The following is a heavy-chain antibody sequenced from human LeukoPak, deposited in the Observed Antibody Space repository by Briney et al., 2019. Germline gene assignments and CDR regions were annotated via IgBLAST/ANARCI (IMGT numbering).Heavy chain of an antibody. J-gene: IGHJ4*02. Sequence: GSLRLSCAASGFTFSTYGMSWVRQPPGKGLEWIGSIYYSGSTYYNPSLKSRVTISVDTSKNQFSLKLSSVTAADTAVYYCARGCRRRRYFDWLLLDYWGQGTLVTVSS. D-gene: IGHD3-9*01. V-gene: IGHV4-39*07. CDR1: GFTFSTYG. CDR3: ARGCRRRRYFDWLLLDY. CDR2: IYYSGST.